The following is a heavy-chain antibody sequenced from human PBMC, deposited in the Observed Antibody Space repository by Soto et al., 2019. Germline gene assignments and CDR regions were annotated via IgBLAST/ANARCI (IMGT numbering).Heavy chain of an antibody. D-gene: IGHD6-19*01. CDR2: ISYDGSNK. CDR3: AKEKDSAWYYFDY. CDR1: GFTFSSYG. Sequence: GGSLRLSCAASGFTFSSYGMHWVRQAPGKGLEGVAIISYDGSNKYYADSVKGRFTISRDDSKNTLYLQMNSLRPEDTAVYYCAKEKDSAWYYFDYWGQGTLVTVSS. J-gene: IGHJ4*02. V-gene: IGHV3-30*18.